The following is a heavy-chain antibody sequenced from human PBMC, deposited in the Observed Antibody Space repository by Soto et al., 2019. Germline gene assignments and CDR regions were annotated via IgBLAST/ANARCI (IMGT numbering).Heavy chain of an antibody. CDR2: ISGSGDNT. CDR3: AKYFRTVGFWSAYYTFYYMDV. CDR1: GFTFSRYA. J-gene: IGHJ6*03. Sequence: EVQLLESGGGLVQPGGSLRLSCAASGFTFSRYALNWVRQAPGKGLEWVSVISGSGDNTYYAASVKGRFTISRDNSKNRQYVETNSLRAENTAVYYCAKYFRTVGFWSAYYTFYYMDVWGKGTKVSVSS. D-gene: IGHD3-3*01. V-gene: IGHV3-23*01.